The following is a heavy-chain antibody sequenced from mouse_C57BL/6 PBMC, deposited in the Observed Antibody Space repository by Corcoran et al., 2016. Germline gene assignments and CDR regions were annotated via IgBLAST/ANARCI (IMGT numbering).Heavy chain of an antibody. CDR3: ARCRFYYGNYLAWFAY. Sequence: QVQLQQSGAELARPGASVKLSCKASGYTFTSYGISWVKQRTGQGLEWIGEIYPRSGNTYYNEKFKGKATLTADKSSSTAYMELRSLTSADSAVYFCARCRFYYGNYLAWFAYWGQGTLVTVSA. CDR2: IYPRSGNT. CDR1: GYTFTSYG. J-gene: IGHJ3*01. V-gene: IGHV1-81*01. D-gene: IGHD2-1*01.